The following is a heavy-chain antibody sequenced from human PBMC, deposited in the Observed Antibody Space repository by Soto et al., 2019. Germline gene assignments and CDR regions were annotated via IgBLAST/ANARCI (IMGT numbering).Heavy chain of an antibody. Sequence: GGSLRLSCAASGFTFDDYTMHWVRQAPGKGLEWGSRSSWDGGSRYYADSVKGRFTISRDNSKNSLYLQMNSLRTEDTPLYYCAKDMGTPPSCGMDVWGQGTTVTVSS. V-gene: IGHV3-43*01. D-gene: IGHD1-1*01. CDR1: GFTFDDYT. CDR2: SSWDGGSR. J-gene: IGHJ6*02. CDR3: AKDMGTPPSCGMDV.